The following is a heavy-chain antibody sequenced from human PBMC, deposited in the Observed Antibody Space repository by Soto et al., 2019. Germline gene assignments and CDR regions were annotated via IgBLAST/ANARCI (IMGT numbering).Heavy chain of an antibody. J-gene: IGHJ4*02. Sequence: QVTLKESGPVLVKPTETLTLTCTVSGFSLSNARMGVSWIRQPPGKALEWLAHIFSNDEKSYSTSLKSRLTXSRXTSKSQVVLTTTNMDPVDTATYYCARRDSSGWYNYWGQGTLVTVSS. CDR2: IFSNDEK. D-gene: IGHD6-19*01. V-gene: IGHV2-26*01. CDR1: GFSLSNARMG. CDR3: ARRDSSGWYNY.